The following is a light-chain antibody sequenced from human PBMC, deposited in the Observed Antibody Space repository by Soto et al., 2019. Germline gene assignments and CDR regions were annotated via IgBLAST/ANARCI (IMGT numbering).Light chain of an antibody. J-gene: IGLJ1*01. CDR3: TSYTRISTYV. V-gene: IGLV2-14*01. CDR2: EVS. Sequence: QSALTQPASVSGSPGQSITISCTGTSSDVGDYNYVSWYQHHPGKAPKLMIFEVSYRPSGVSNRFSGSKSGNTASLTITGLQAEGEADDFCTSYTRISTYVFGTGTKLTVL. CDR1: SSDVGDYNY.